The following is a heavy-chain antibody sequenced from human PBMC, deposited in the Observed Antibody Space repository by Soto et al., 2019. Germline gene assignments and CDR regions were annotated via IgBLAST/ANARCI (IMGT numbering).Heavy chain of an antibody. V-gene: IGHV4-4*02. CDR3: ARARPYCSSTSCYSLLFDP. CDR1: SGSISSSNW. D-gene: IGHD2-2*01. J-gene: IGHJ5*02. Sequence: SETLSLTCAVSSGSISSSNWWSWVRQPPGKGLEWIGEIYHSGSTNYNPSLKSRVTISVDKSKNQFSLKLSSVTAADTAVYYCARARPYCSSTSCYSLLFDPWGQGTLVTVSS. CDR2: IYHSGST.